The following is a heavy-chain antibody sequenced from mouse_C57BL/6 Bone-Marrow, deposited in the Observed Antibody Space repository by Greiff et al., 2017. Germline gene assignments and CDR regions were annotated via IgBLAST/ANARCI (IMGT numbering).Heavy chain of an antibody. Sequence: QVQLQQPGAELVKPGASVKLSCKASGYTFTSYWMHWVKQRPGRGLEWIGRIDPNSGGTKYNEKSKSKATLTVDKPSNTAYMQLSSLTSEDTAIYYCARRGNYCGNSLDFDYWGQGTTLTVSS. J-gene: IGHJ2*01. CDR3: ARRGNYCGNSLDFDY. CDR1: GYTFTSYW. CDR2: IDPNSGGT. V-gene: IGHV1-72*01. D-gene: IGHD1-1*01.